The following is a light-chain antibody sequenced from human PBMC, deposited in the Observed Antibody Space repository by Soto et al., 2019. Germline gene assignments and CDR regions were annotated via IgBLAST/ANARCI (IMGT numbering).Light chain of an antibody. CDR3: XQXXXWPPVT. CDR1: QSVSRH. CDR2: DAS. Sequence: EIVLTQSPATLSLSPGERATLSCRASQSVSRHLAWYQQKPGQAPRLLIYDASNRATGIPARFSGSGSGTDFTLTISSLEPEXFXVYXXXQXXXWPPVTFGGGTKVEIK. V-gene: IGKV3-11*01. J-gene: IGKJ4*01.